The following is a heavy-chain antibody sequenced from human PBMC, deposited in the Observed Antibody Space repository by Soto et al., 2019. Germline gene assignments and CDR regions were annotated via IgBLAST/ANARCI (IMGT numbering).Heavy chain of an antibody. CDR1: GYTFTSYG. Sequence: SVKVSCKASGYTFTSYGISWVRQAPGQGLEWMGWISAYNGNTNYAQKLQGRVTMTTDTSTSTAYMELRSLRSDDTAVYYCARDLPLGYCSSTSCPAYWWFDPWGQGTLVTVSS. D-gene: IGHD2-2*01. CDR2: ISAYNGNT. V-gene: IGHV1-18*01. CDR3: ARDLPLGYCSSTSCPAYWWFDP. J-gene: IGHJ5*02.